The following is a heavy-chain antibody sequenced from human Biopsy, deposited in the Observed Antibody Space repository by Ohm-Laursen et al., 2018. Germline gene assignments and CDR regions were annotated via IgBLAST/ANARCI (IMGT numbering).Heavy chain of an antibody. CDR2: IYYSGST. CDR3: ARVGVGAPSIDYFDS. D-gene: IGHD1-26*01. CDR1: GGSISSYY. J-gene: IGHJ4*02. V-gene: IGHV4-59*07. Sequence: SDTLSLTCTVSGGSISSYYWNWIRQPPGKGLEWVGYIYYSGSTNYNPSLKSRVTISVDTSKNQFSLKLYSVTAADTAVYYCARVGVGAPSIDYFDSWGQGALVTVSS.